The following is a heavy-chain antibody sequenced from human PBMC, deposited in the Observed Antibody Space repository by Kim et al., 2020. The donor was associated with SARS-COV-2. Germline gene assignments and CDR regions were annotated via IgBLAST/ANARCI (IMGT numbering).Heavy chain of an antibody. V-gene: IGHV1-18*01. J-gene: IGHJ4*02. CDR3: ARFQGQVEGLDY. Sequence: NYAQKLQGRVTMTTDTSTSTAYMELRSLRSDDTAVYYCARFQGQVEGLDYWGQGTLVTVSS. D-gene: IGHD1-1*01.